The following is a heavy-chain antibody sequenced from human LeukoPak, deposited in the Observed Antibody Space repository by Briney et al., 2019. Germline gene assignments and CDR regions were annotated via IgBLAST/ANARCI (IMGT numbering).Heavy chain of an antibody. CDR2: IEYSGGSA. CDR3: AKERVDWRYFDY. J-gene: IGHJ4*02. CDR1: GFTLSSYE. V-gene: IGHV3-23*01. Sequence: GGSLRLSCIVSGFTLSSYEMSWIRQAPGKGLEWVASIEYSGGSAYYADSVKGRFSISREDSKNTLYLQMNSLRAEDTAVYYCAKERVDWRYFDYWGQGTLVTVSS. D-gene: IGHD3-9*01.